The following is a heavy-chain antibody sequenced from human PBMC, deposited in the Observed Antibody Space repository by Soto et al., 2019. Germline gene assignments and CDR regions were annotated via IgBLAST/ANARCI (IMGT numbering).Heavy chain of an antibody. CDR2: IYYSGST. J-gene: IGHJ5*02. CDR1: GFSISSYY. CDR3: ARPRYSSSWYGWFDP. Sequence: SETLSLTCPFSGFSISSYYWSWIRQPPGKGLEWIGYIYYSGSTNYNPSLKSRVTISVDTSKNQFSLKLSSVTAADTAVYYCARPRYSSSWYGWFDPWGQGTLVTVSS. D-gene: IGHD6-13*01. V-gene: IGHV4-59*08.